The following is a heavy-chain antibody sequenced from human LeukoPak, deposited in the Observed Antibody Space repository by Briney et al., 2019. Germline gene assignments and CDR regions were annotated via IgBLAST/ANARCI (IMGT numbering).Heavy chain of an antibody. V-gene: IGHV5-51*01. Sequence: GESLKISCKASAYSFTSYWIGWVRQIPGKGLEWMGTIFPYDSDTRYSPASEGQVTISADKSISTAYLQWRNLKASDTAMYYCARHIGYSAWNPDYWGQGTLVTVSS. D-gene: IGHD5-12*01. CDR2: IFPYDSDT. CDR1: AYSFTSYW. CDR3: ARHIGYSAWNPDY. J-gene: IGHJ4*02.